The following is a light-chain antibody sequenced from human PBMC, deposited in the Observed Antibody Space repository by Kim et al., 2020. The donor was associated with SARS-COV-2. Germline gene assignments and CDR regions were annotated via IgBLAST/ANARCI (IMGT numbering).Light chain of an antibody. J-gene: IGKJ1*01. CDR2: GAS. V-gene: IGKV3-20*01. Sequence: SPGERAPPSCRASQSVSSSSLAWYQQKPGQAPRLLIYGASSRATGIPHRFSGSGSGTDFTLTISRLEPEDFAVYYCQQYGSSPWTFGQGTKVDIK. CDR1: QSVSSSS. CDR3: QQYGSSPWT.